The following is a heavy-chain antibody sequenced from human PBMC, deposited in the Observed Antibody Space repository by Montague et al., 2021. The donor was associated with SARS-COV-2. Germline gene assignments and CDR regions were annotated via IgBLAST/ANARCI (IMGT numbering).Heavy chain of an antibody. CDR2: IYSGGST. V-gene: IGHV3-53*01. CDR1: GLTVSTNY. Sequence: SLRLSCAASGLTVSTNYLTWVRQAPGRGLEWVSVIYSGGSTYYADSVKGRFTVSRDNSKNTVYPQMNSLRVEDTAIYYCARDDRRTSKWSYGLDVWGPGTPVTVSS. J-gene: IGHJ6*02. CDR3: ARDDRRTSKWSYGLDV. D-gene: IGHD2-2*01.